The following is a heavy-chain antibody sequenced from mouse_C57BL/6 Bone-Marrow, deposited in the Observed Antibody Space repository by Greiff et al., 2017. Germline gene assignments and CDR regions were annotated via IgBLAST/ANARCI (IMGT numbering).Heavy chain of an antibody. Sequence: VKLMASGPGLVAPSQSLSITCTVSGFSLTSYGVHWVRQPPGKGLEWLVVIWSDGSTTYNSALKSRLSISKDNSKSQVFLKMNSLQTDDTAMYYCARQDYGYDGFAYWGQGTLVTVSA. CDR2: IWSDGST. J-gene: IGHJ3*01. CDR1: GFSLTSYG. V-gene: IGHV2-6-1*01. D-gene: IGHD2-2*01. CDR3: ARQDYGYDGFAY.